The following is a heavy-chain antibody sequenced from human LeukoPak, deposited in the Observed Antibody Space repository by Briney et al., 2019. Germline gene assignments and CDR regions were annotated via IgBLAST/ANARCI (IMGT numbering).Heavy chain of an antibody. J-gene: IGHJ4*02. D-gene: IGHD3-22*01. CDR2: INPNSGGT. V-gene: IGHV1-2*02. CDR1: GYTFTGCY. Sequence: GASVKVSCKASGYTFTGCYMHWVRQAPGQGLEWMGWINPNSGGTNYAQKLQGRVTMTTDTSTSTAYMELRSLRSDDTAVYYCARGGSGYYPYYFDYWGQGTLVTVSS. CDR3: ARGGSGYYPYYFDY.